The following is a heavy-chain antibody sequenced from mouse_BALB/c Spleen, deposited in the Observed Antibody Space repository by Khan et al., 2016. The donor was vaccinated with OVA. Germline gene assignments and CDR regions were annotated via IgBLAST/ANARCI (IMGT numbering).Heavy chain of an antibody. D-gene: IGHD2-12*01. CDR3: ASSRYWSWFDS. CDR2: IGSDSSTI. CDR1: GFTFSSFG. J-gene: IGHJ3*01. Sequence: EVELVESGGGLVQPGGSRKLSCTASGFTFSSFGMHWVRQAPEKGLEWVAYIGSDSSTIYYADTVKGRFTISRDYPKNTLLLQLTSLRSEDTAMYYCASSRYWSWFDSWGQGTLVTVSA. V-gene: IGHV5-17*02.